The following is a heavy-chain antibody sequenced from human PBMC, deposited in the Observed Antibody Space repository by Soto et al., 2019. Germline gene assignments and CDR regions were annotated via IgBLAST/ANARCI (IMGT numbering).Heavy chain of an antibody. Sequence: GESLKISCKGSGYSFTSYWISWVRQMPGKGLEWMGRIDPSDSYTNYSPSFQGHVTISADKSISTAYMEVGSLTSDDTAMYYCARGNPFNYAGFDVWGQGTTVTVSS. CDR3: ARGNPFNYAGFDV. V-gene: IGHV5-10-1*01. CDR2: IDPSDSYT. D-gene: IGHD3-16*01. J-gene: IGHJ6*02. CDR1: GYSFTSYW.